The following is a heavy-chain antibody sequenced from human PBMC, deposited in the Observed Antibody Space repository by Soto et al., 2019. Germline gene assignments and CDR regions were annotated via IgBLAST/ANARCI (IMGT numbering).Heavy chain of an antibody. CDR2: ISSSSSTI. CDR3: ARVGELLDPFHFDY. V-gene: IGHV3-48*02. CDR1: GFTFSSYS. J-gene: IGHJ4*02. D-gene: IGHD1-26*01. Sequence: EVQLVESGGGLVQPGGSLRLSCAASGFTFSSYSMNWVRQAPGKGLEWVSHISSSSSTIYYADSVKGRFTISRDNAKNSLYLQMNSLRDEDTAVYYCARVGELLDPFHFDYWGQGTLVTVSS.